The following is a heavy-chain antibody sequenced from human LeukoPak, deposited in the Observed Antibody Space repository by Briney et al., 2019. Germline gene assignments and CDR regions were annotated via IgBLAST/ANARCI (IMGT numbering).Heavy chain of an antibody. CDR1: GFAFHNHA. CDR3: AKDTGGNGAYFYAMDV. V-gene: IGHV3-9*01. D-gene: IGHD4-23*01. CDR2: INWNSDTK. Sequence: GGSLRLSCVGSGFAFHNHAMHWVRRPPGKGLEWVSAINWNSDTKAYADSVKGRFTISRDRARNSLYLQMDSLRPEDTALYYCAKDTGGNGAYFYAMDVWGQGTSVTVSS. J-gene: IGHJ6*02.